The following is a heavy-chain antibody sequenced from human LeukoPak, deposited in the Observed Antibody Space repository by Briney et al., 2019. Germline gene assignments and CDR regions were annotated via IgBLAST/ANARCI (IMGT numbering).Heavy chain of an antibody. J-gene: IGHJ4*02. CDR1: GYTFTSYG. CDR2: ISAYNGNT. V-gene: IGHV1-18*01. CDR3: ARGPPYSSSWYGGAPFDY. D-gene: IGHD6-13*01. Sequence: ASVKVSCKASGYTFTSYGISWVRQAPGQGLEWMGWISAYNGNTNYAQKLQGRVTMTTDTSTSTAYMELRSLRSDDTAVYYCARGPPYSSSWYGGAPFDYWGQGTPVTVSS.